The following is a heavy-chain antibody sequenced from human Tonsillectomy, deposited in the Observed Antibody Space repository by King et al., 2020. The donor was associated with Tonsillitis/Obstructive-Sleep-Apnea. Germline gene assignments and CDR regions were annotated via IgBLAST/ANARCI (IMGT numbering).Heavy chain of an antibody. CDR1: GGSFSGYY. CDR2: INHSGST. V-gene: IGHV4-34*01. Sequence: VQLQQWGAGLLKPSETLSLTCAVYGGSFSGYYWSWIRQPPGKGLEWIGEINHSGSTNYNPSLKSRVTISVDTSKNQFSLKLSSVTAADTAVYYCARVNDTAMALPVWFDPWGQGTLVTVSS. J-gene: IGHJ5*02. D-gene: IGHD5-18*01. CDR3: ARVNDTAMALPVWFDP.